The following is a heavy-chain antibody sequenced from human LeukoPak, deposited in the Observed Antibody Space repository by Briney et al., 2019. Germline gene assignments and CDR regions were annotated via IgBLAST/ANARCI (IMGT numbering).Heavy chain of an antibody. CDR1: GGSFSGYY. D-gene: IGHD2-21*02. V-gene: IGHV4-34*01. J-gene: IGHJ5*02. CDR3: ARRSDCGGDCYSNWFDP. Sequence: PSETLSLTCAVYGGSFSGYYWSWIRQPPGKGLEWIGEINHSGSTNYNPSLKSRVTISVDTSKNQFSLKLSSATAADTAVYYCARRSDCGGDCYSNWFDPWGQGTLVTVSS. CDR2: INHSGST.